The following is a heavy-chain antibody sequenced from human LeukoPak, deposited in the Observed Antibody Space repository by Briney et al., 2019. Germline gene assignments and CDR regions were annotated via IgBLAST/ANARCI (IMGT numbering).Heavy chain of an antibody. J-gene: IGHJ4*02. CDR2: ISGNGGNT. V-gene: IGHV3-23*01. CDR3: ANDIATAHNFDY. CDR1: GFTVSSNY. D-gene: IGHD6-13*01. Sequence: PGGSLRLSCAASGFTVSSNYMSWVRQAPGKGLEWVSVISGNGGNTYYADSVKGRFTISRDNSKNTLSLQMNSLRAEDTAVYYCANDIATAHNFDYWGQGTLVTVSS.